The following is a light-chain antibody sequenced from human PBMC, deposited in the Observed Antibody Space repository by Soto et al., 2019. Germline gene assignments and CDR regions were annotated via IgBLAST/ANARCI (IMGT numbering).Light chain of an antibody. CDR2: GTS. V-gene: IGKV3-20*01. CDR1: QSVSSAY. Sequence: EIVLTQSPGTLSLSPGERVTLSCRATQSVSSAYLAWYQQKPGQAPRLLIYGTSSRATGIPDRFSGSGSGTDFTLTSSRLEPEDFAVYYCQQYATSRWTFGQGTKVEI. CDR3: QQYATSRWT. J-gene: IGKJ1*01.